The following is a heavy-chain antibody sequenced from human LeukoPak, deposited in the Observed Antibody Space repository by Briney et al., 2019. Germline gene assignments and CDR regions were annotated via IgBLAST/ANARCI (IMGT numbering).Heavy chain of an antibody. J-gene: IGHJ3*02. CDR2: ISSSGSTI. CDR1: GFTFSSYE. D-gene: IGHD3-16*02. CDR3: AIGGLYDYVWGSYRYKSAFDI. Sequence: GVSLRLSCAASGFTFSSYEMKGVRQAPAKGLEAVSYISSSGSTIYYADSVKGRFTISRDNAKNSLSLQMTSLRAEDTAVYYCAIGGLYDYVWGSYRYKSAFDIWGQGTMVTVSS. V-gene: IGHV3-48*03.